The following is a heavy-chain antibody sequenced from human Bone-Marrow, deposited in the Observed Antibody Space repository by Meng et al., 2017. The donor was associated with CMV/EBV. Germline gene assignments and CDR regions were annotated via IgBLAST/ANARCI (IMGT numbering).Heavy chain of an antibody. Sequence: GSLRLSCTVSGGSISSSSYYWGWIRQPPGKGLEWIGSIYYSGSTYYNPSLKSRVTISVDTSKNQFSLKLSSVTAADTAVYYCARELGAGSYNNGGYYFDYWGQGTLVTVSS. D-gene: IGHD3-10*01. CDR2: IYYSGST. V-gene: IGHV4-39*02. CDR1: GGSISSSSYY. J-gene: IGHJ4*02. CDR3: ARELGAGSYNNGGYYFDY.